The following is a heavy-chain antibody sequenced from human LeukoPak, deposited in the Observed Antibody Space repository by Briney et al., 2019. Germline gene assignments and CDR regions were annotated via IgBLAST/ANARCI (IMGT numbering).Heavy chain of an antibody. D-gene: IGHD2-21*02. CDR2: IYTGGGT. V-gene: IGHV3-66*01. Sequence: GGSLRLSCAASGFSISHYYMTWVRQTPGNGLDWVSVIYTGGGTNYGDSVKGRFTISRDNSKNTLYLQMNSLRADDTAIYYCARGQAYCGADCYSDWGQGTLVTVSS. CDR1: GFSISHYY. CDR3: ARGQAYCGADCYSD. J-gene: IGHJ4*02.